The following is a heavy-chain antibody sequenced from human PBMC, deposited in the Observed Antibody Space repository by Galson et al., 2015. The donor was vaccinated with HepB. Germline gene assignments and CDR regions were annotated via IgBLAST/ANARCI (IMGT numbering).Heavy chain of an antibody. CDR1: GVSFSSYA. J-gene: IGHJ4*02. CDR3: ARDNCNGGACYPDY. V-gene: IGHV3-30-3*01. CDR2: ISYDGSNK. Sequence: SLRLSCAASGVSFSSYAMEWVRQAPGKGLEWVAVISYDGSNKYYADSVKGRFTISRDNSRKTLYLQMNSLRAEDTAVYYCARDNCNGGACYPDYWGQGTLVTVSS. D-gene: IGHD2-15*01.